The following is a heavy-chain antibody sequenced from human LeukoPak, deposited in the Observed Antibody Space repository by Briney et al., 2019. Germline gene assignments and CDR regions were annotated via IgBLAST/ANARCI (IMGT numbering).Heavy chain of an antibody. J-gene: IGHJ6*03. Sequence: ASVKVSCKASGGTFSSYAISWVRQAPGQGLEWMGWISAYNGNTNYAQKLQGRVTMTTDTSTSTAYMELRSLRSDDTAVYYCARVMVATKTHYYYYYYMDVWGKGTTVTISS. CDR2: ISAYNGNT. CDR3: ARVMVATKTHYYYYYYMDV. D-gene: IGHD5-24*01. CDR1: GGTFSSYA. V-gene: IGHV1-18*01.